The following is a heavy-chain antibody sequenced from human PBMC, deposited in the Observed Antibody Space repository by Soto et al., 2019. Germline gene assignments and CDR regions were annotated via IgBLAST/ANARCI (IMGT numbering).Heavy chain of an antibody. V-gene: IGHV3-49*03. CDR1: GFTFGDYA. CDR2: IRSKAYGGTT. CDR3: TRDLVIVLMVYAYDAFDI. Sequence: GGSLRLSCTASGFTFGDYAMSWFRQAPGKGLEWVGFIRSKAYGGTTEYAASVKGRFTISRDDSKSIDYLQMNSLKTEDTAVYYCTRDLVIVLMVYAYDAFDIWGQGTMVTVSS. J-gene: IGHJ3*02. D-gene: IGHD2-8*01.